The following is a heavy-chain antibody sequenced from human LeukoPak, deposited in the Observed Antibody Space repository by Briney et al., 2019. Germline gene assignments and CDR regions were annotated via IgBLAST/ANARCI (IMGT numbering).Heavy chain of an antibody. J-gene: IGHJ4*02. Sequence: GGSLRLSCAASGFTFSRNGMTWVRQAPGKGLEWVSFIYSDNTHYSDSVKGRFTISRDNSKNTLYLQMNSLRAEDTAVYYCARDQGVVVAATPFDYWGQGTLVTVSS. D-gene: IGHD2-15*01. CDR1: GFTFSRNG. V-gene: IGHV3-53*01. CDR3: ARDQGVVVAATPFDY. CDR2: IYSDNT.